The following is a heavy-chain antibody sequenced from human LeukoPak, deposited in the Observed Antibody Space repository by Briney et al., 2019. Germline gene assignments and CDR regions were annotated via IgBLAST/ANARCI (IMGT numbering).Heavy chain of an antibody. D-gene: IGHD3-22*01. Sequence: GGSLRLSCAASGFTFSSYAMSWVRQAPGKGLEWVSAISGSGGSTYYADSVKGRFTISRDNPKNTLYLQMNSLRAEDTAVYYCATLGNYYDSSGYYGRYYFDYWGQGTLVTVSS. V-gene: IGHV3-23*01. J-gene: IGHJ4*02. CDR2: ISGSGGST. CDR3: ATLGNYYDSSGYYGRYYFDY. CDR1: GFTFSSYA.